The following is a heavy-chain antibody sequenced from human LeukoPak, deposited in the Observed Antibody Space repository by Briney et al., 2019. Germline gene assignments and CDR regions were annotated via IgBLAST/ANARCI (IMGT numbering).Heavy chain of an antibody. J-gene: IGHJ6*03. D-gene: IGHD6-19*01. V-gene: IGHV3-23*01. CDR2: INGIGGST. CDR1: GFTFSSYA. CDR3: AAGSGWQPYSHYYYEGV. Sequence: GGSLRLSCAASGFTFSSYAMSWVRQAPGKGLEWVSAINGIGGSTYYADSVKGRFIISRDNSKNTVYLQMNSLRGEDTAVYYCAAGSGWQPYSHYYYEGVCGKQTTL.